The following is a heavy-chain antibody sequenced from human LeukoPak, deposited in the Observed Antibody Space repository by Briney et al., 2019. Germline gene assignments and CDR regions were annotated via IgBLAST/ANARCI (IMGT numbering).Heavy chain of an antibody. Sequence: SETLSLTCTVSGGSISSGSYYWSWIRQPAGKGLEWIGRIYTSGSTNYNPSLKSRVTISVDTSKNQFSLKLSSVTAADTAVYYCARVGYSSPIGIDYWGQGTLVTVSS. V-gene: IGHV4-61*02. CDR3: ARVGYSSPIGIDY. D-gene: IGHD6-13*01. J-gene: IGHJ4*02. CDR1: GGSISSGSYY. CDR2: IYTSGST.